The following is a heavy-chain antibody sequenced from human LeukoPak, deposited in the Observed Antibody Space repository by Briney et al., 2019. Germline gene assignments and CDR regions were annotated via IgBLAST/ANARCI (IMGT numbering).Heavy chain of an antibody. Sequence: SETLSLTCTVSGGSISSGDYYWSWIRQPPGKGLEWLGYIYYSGSTYYNPSLKSRVTISVDTSKNQFSLKLSSVTAADTAVYYCARGTYYDILTGSSWYFDYWGQGTLVTVSS. J-gene: IGHJ4*02. CDR2: IYYSGST. CDR1: GGSISSGDYY. V-gene: IGHV4-30-4*08. D-gene: IGHD3-9*01. CDR3: ARGTYYDILTGSSWYFDY.